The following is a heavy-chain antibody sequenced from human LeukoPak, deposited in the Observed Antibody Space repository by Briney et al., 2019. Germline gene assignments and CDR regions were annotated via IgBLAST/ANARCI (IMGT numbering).Heavy chain of an antibody. J-gene: IGHJ6*03. D-gene: IGHD2-15*01. CDR3: GRDALVGYFSYYYMDV. V-gene: IGHV4-59*02. CDR2: LSNSGRT. CDR1: GGSVSSHY. Sequence: SETLSRTCTVSGGSVSSHYWTWIRQSPVKGLEWFGDLSNSGRTSYNPSPQRRVTISIDTSKNQFSLKLSSLTAADTAVYYCGRDALVGYFSYYYMDVWGKGSTVSVSS.